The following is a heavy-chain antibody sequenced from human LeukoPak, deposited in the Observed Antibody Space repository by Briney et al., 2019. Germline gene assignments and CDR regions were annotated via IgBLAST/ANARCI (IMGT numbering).Heavy chain of an antibody. CDR1: GGSISSGYYY. D-gene: IGHD3-16*02. CDR2: ICTSGST. Sequence: SETLSLTCIVSGGSISSGYYYWNWIRQPAGKGLEWIGRICTSGSTNYNPSLKSRVTISVDTSKNQFSLKLSSVTAADTAVYYCARSTYDYVWGSYLRGFDPWGQGTLVTVSS. J-gene: IGHJ5*02. CDR3: ARSTYDYVWGSYLRGFDP. V-gene: IGHV4-61*02.